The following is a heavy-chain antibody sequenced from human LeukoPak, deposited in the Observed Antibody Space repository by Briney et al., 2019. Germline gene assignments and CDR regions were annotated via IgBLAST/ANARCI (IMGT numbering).Heavy chain of an antibody. Sequence: ASVKVSCKASGGTFSSYAISWVRQAPGQGLEWMGGIIPIFGTANYAQKFQGRVTITADESTSTAYMELSSLRSEDTAVYYCARVAGDGYKMSEFDYWGQGTLVTVSS. CDR1: GGTFSSYA. D-gene: IGHD5-24*01. CDR2: IIPIFGTA. CDR3: ARVAGDGYKMSEFDY. V-gene: IGHV1-69*13. J-gene: IGHJ4*02.